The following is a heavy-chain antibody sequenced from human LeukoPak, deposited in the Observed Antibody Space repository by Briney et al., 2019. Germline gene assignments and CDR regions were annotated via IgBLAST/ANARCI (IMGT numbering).Heavy chain of an antibody. CDR3: ARGLRGSPAFDY. D-gene: IGHD2-2*01. V-gene: IGHV1-2*02. CDR2: INPNSGGT. J-gene: IGHJ4*02. CDR1: GYTFTGYY. Sequence: HVASVKVSCKASGYTFTGYYMHWVRQAPGQGLEWMGWINPNSGGTNYAQKFQGRVTMTRNTSINTAYMELSRLRSDDTAVYYCARGLRGSPAFDYWGQGTLSPCPQ.